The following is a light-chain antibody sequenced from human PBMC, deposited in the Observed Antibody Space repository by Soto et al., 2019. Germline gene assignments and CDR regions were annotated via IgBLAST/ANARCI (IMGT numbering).Light chain of an antibody. Sequence: EIVMTQSPATLSVSPGERATLSCRASQRVSSNLAWYQQKPGQAPRLLIYGASTRATGIPARFSGSGSGTEFTLTISSLQAEDLAVYYCQQYNNWLQTFGQGTKVEIK. V-gene: IGKV3-15*01. CDR3: QQYNNWLQT. CDR1: QRVSSN. CDR2: GAS. J-gene: IGKJ1*01.